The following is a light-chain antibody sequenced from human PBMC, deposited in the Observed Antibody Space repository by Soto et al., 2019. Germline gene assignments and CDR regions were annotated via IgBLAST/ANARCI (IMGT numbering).Light chain of an antibody. Sequence: QSALTQPASVSGSPGQSITISCTGTSSDVGGYNYVSWYQQHPGKAPKLMIYEVSNRPSGVSNRFSGSKSRNTASLTISGLQAEDEADYYCSSYTSSSTPLFGGGTKVTVL. CDR1: SSDVGGYNY. CDR2: EVS. CDR3: SSYTSSSTPL. V-gene: IGLV2-14*01. J-gene: IGLJ2*01.